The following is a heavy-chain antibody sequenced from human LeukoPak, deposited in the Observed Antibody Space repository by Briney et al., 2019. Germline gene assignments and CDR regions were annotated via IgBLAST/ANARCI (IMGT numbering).Heavy chain of an antibody. J-gene: IGHJ4*02. Sequence: SETLSLTCTVSGGSISSYYWSWIRQPAGKGLEWIGRIYTSGSTNYNPSLKSRVTMSVDASKNQFSLKLSSVTAADTAVYYCARDRRLGITIFGVAPLLPFDYWVQGTLVTVSS. CDR1: GGSISSYY. CDR3: ARDRRLGITIFGVAPLLPFDY. V-gene: IGHV4-4*07. D-gene: IGHD3-3*01. CDR2: IYTSGST.